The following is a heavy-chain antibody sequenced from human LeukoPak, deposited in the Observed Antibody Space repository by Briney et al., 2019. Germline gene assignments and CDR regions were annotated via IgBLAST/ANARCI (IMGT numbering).Heavy chain of an antibody. V-gene: IGHV1-2*02. J-gene: IGHJ3*02. CDR2: INPNSDGT. CDR3: ARDLPLTPSYYYDSSDAFDI. D-gene: IGHD3-22*01. Sequence: ASVKVSCKASGYTFTGYYMHWVRQAPGQGLEWMGWINPNSDGTNYAQKFQGRVTMTRDTSISTAYMELSRLRSDDTAVYYCARDLPLTPSYYYDSSDAFDIWGQGTMVTVSS. CDR1: GYTFTGYY.